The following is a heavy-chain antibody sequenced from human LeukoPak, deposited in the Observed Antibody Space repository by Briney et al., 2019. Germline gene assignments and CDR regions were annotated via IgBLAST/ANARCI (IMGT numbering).Heavy chain of an antibody. V-gene: IGHV3-74*01. CDR2: ISTDGSSA. CDR1: GFTFSSYW. J-gene: IGHJ4*02. CDR3: ARTIRGY. D-gene: IGHD4/OR15-4a*01. Sequence: GGSLRLSCAASGFTFSSYWMHWVRHAPGKGPVWVSRISTDGSSATYADSVKGRFTISRDNAKNSLYLQMTSLRDEDTAVYYCARTIRGYWGQGTLVTVSS.